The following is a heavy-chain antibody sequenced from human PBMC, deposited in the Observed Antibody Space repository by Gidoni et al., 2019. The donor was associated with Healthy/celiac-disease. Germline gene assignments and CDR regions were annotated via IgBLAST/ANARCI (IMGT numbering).Heavy chain of an antibody. CDR3: ARSRLAYDFWSGYYGY. D-gene: IGHD3-3*01. Sequence: QVQLVESGGGLVKPGGSLRLSCAASGFTFSDYYMSWIRQTPGKGLEWVSYISSSSSTIYYADSVKGRFTISRDNAKNSLYLLMNSLRAEDTAVYYCARSRLAYDFWSGYYGYWGQGTLVTVSS. V-gene: IGHV3-11*01. CDR1: GFTFSDYY. J-gene: IGHJ4*02. CDR2: ISSSSSTI.